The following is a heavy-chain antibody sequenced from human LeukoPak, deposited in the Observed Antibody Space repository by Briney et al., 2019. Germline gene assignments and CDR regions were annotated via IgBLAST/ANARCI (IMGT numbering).Heavy chain of an antibody. CDR1: GDSITSGDYY. Sequence: SQTLSLTCTVSGDSITSGDYYWTWIRQPAGKTLEWIGRIYTSESTNYNPSLESRLTISVDTSKNQFSLKLTSVTAADTAVYYCARFSHGTKYSGSPGRAFDIWGQGAMVTVSS. J-gene: IGHJ3*02. V-gene: IGHV4-61*02. CDR3: ARFSHGTKYSGSPGRAFDI. D-gene: IGHD1-26*01. CDR2: IYTSEST.